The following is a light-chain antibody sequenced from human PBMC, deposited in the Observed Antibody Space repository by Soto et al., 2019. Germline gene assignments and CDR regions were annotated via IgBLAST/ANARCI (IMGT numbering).Light chain of an antibody. J-gene: IGLJ1*01. CDR3: QSADSSGTFV. CDR2: KGS. V-gene: IGLV3-25*02. Sequence: SYELTQPPSVSVSPGQTARITCSGDALPKRYVDWYQQKAGQAPVLLIYKGSERPSGIPERFSGSSSGTTVTLTISAVQAEGEADYYCQSADSSGTFVFGSGTKVTVL. CDR1: ALPKRY.